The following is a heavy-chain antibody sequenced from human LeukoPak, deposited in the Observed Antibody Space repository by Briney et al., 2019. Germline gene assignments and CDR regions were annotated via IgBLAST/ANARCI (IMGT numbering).Heavy chain of an antibody. J-gene: IGHJ3*02. CDR1: GYTFTSYD. Sequence: GASVKVSCKASGYTFTSYDINWVRQATGQGLEWMGWMNPNSGNTGYAQKFQGRVTMTRNTSISTAYMELSSLRSEDTAVYYCARVFIGGQLWSRTPIAFDIWGQGTMSPSLQ. CDR3: ARVFIGGQLWSRTPIAFDI. V-gene: IGHV1-8*01. D-gene: IGHD5-18*01. CDR2: MNPNSGNT.